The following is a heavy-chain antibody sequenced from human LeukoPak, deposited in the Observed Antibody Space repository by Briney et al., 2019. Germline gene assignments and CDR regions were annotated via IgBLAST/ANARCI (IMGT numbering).Heavy chain of an antibody. D-gene: IGHD5-12*01. J-gene: IGHJ6*04. CDR2: FDPEHGET. V-gene: IGHV1-24*01. CDR3: ANSGYDSALDV. CDR1: GYTLTELS. Sequence: ASVKVSCKVSGYTLTELSMHWVRQTPGKGLEWMGGFDPEHGETIYAQRFQGRVTMTEDTSTDTAYMELSSLRSEDTAVYYCANSGYDSALDVWGKGTTVTVSS.